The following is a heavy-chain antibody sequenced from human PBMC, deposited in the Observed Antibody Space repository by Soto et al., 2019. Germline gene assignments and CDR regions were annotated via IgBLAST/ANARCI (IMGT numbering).Heavy chain of an antibody. CDR1: GFTFSSYA. CDR3: AREGAGNSSWYLFPSGWYYYGMDV. CDR2: ISYDGSNK. V-gene: IGHV3-30-3*01. D-gene: IGHD6-13*01. J-gene: IGHJ6*02. Sequence: SLRLSCAASGFTFSSYAMHWVRQAPGKGLEWVAVISYDGSNKYYADSVKGRFTISRDNSKNTLYLQMNSLRAEDTAAYYCAREGAGNSSWYLFPSGWYYYGMDVWGQGTTVTVSS.